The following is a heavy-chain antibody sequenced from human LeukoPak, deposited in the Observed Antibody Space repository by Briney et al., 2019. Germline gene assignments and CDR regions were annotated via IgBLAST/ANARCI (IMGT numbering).Heavy chain of an antibody. J-gene: IGHJ4*02. CDR1: GFNFDTYA. CDR2: ISHSGGIT. V-gene: IGHV3-23*01. Sequence: GGSLRLSCAASGFNFDTYAMSWVRQAAGRGLEWVSVISHSGGITDHADSVKGRFTISRDNSKNMLYLQMNSLKVEDTAVYYCAKEGCSSTRCYSNYWGQGIVVTVSS. CDR3: AKEGCSSTRCYSNY. D-gene: IGHD2-2*01.